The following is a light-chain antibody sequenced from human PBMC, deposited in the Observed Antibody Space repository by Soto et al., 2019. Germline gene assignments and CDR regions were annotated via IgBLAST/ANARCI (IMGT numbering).Light chain of an antibody. CDR2: GAS. J-gene: IGKJ5*01. CDR1: QNVRSY. Sequence: EIVLTQSPGTLSLSPGERATLSCGASQNVRSYLAWYQQKHGQAPRILIYGASSRDTGIPDRFSGSGSGTDFTLPISRLEPEDFAVYYCQQYGSSPPTFGQGTRLEIK. CDR3: QQYGSSPPT. V-gene: IGKV3-20*01.